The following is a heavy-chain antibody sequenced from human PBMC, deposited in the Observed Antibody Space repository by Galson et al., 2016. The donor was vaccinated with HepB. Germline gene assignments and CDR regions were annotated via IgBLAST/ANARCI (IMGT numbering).Heavy chain of an antibody. D-gene: IGHD6-25*01. CDR2: ISESGSTK. CDR1: GFTFSNYN. J-gene: IGHJ4*02. CDR3: ARDGLGTVAAASALGN. V-gene: IGHV3-48*04. Sequence: LRLSCAASGFTFSNYNMNWVRQAPGKGLEWVSYISESGSTKYYADSVKGRFTISRDNAKNSLYLQMNSLRVEDTAVYYCARDGLGTVAAASALGNWGQGTLVTVSS.